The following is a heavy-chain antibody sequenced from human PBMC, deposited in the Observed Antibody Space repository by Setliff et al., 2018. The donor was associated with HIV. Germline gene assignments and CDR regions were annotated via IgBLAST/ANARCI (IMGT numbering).Heavy chain of an antibody. CDR1: GGSFTHDY. CDR3: ARQGTYTHYMDV. CDR2: IYYSGST. V-gene: IGHV4-59*08. Sequence: PSETLSLTCAVSGGSFTHDYWTWIRQPPGKGLEWIGYIYYSGSTNYNPSLKSRVTISVDTSKNHFSLKLHSVTAADTAVYYCARQGTYTHYMDVWGKGTTVTVSS. J-gene: IGHJ6*03. D-gene: IGHD3-16*01.